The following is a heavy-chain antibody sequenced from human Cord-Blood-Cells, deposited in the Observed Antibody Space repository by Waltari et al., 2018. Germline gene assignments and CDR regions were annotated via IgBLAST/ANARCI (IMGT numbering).Heavy chain of an antibody. CDR2: INHSGST. J-gene: IGHJ5*02. Sequence: QVQLQQWGAGLLKPSETLSPTCAVYGGSFSGYYWSWIRQPPGKGLEWIGEINHSGSTNYNPSLKSRVTISVDTSKNQFSLKLSSVTAADTAVYYCARVLPRYYDFWSGYNWFDPWGQGTLVTVSS. V-gene: IGHV4-34*01. D-gene: IGHD3-3*01. CDR3: ARVLPRYYDFWSGYNWFDP. CDR1: GGSFSGYY.